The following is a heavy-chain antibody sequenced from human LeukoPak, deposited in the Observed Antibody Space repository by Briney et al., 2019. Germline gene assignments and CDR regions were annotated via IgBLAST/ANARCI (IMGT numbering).Heavy chain of an antibody. Sequence: GSLRLSCAASGFTFSSYAMNWVRQAPGKGLEWVSGLSGNGDNTYYTESVKGRFTISRDNSKNKLYLRMNSLRLDDTAVYYCAKTGPQLIGYARRSFDIWGQGTLVTVSS. CDR1: GFTFSSYA. CDR2: LSGNGDNT. D-gene: IGHD3-9*01. CDR3: AKTGPQLIGYARRSFDI. J-gene: IGHJ3*02. V-gene: IGHV3-23*01.